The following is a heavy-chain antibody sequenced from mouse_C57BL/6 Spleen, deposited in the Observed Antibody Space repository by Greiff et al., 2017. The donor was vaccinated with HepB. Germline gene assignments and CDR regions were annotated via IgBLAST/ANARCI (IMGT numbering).Heavy chain of an antibody. CDR3: ARAPYYDYLYYAMDY. Sequence: ESGPGLVKPSQSLSLTCSVTGYSITSGYYWNWIRQFPGNKLEWMGYISYDGSNNYNPSLKNRISITRDTSKNQFFLKLNSVTTEDTATYYCARAPYYDYLYYAMDYWGQGTSVTVSS. CDR1: GYSITSGYY. CDR2: ISYDGSN. J-gene: IGHJ4*01. D-gene: IGHD2-4*01. V-gene: IGHV3-6*01.